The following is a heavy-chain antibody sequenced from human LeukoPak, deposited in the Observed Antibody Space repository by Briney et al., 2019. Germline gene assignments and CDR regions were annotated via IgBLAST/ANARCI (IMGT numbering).Heavy chain of an antibody. D-gene: IGHD3-10*01. J-gene: IGHJ5*02. V-gene: IGHV4-30-2*01. CDR1: GGSISSGGYY. CDR2: IYHSGST. Sequence: SETLSLTCTVSGGSISSGGYYWSWIRQPPGKGLEWIGYIYHSGSTYYNPSLKSRVTISVDRSQNQFSLKLSSVTAADTAVYYCARDVLRPARGWFDPWGQGTLVTVSS. CDR3: ARDVLRPARGWFDP.